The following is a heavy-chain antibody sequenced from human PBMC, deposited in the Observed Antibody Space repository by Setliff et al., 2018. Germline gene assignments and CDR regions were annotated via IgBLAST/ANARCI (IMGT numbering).Heavy chain of an antibody. CDR3: AREEVIVMTVNNYYYYMDV. V-gene: IGHV1-69*13. Sequence: GASVKVSCKASGGTFNNYAISWVRQAPGQGLKWMGGIIPIFGTTKYAQKFQGRVTITADESTSTAYMELSSLRSEDTAMYYCAREEVIVMTVNNYYYYMDVWGKGTTVTVSS. J-gene: IGHJ6*03. CDR2: IIPIFGTT. D-gene: IGHD2-21*02. CDR1: GGTFNNYA.